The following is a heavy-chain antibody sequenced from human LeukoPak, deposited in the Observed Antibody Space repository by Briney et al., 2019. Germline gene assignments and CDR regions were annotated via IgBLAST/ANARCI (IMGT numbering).Heavy chain of an antibody. CDR2: ITASGGTT. CDR3: AKGGYSGYDYVDY. Sequence: GGSLRLSCAASGFTFTIHAMSWVRQAPGKGLEWGSTITASGGTTYDADFVKGRFTIPGDNSKHKRYVQMNSLRAEDTAVYYCAKGGYSGYDYVDYWGQGTLVTVSS. V-gene: IGHV3-23*01. CDR1: GFTFTIHA. D-gene: IGHD5-12*01. J-gene: IGHJ4*02.